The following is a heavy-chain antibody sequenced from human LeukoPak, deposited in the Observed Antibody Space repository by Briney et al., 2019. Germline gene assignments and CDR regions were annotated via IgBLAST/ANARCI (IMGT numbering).Heavy chain of an antibody. Sequence: GGSLGLSCAASGFTFSDYYMSWIRQAPGKGLEWVSYISSSGSTIYYADSVKGRFTISRDNAKNSLYLQMNSLRAEDTAVYYCARVHSSSWYDYWGQGTLVTVSS. J-gene: IGHJ4*02. CDR3: ARVHSSSWYDY. CDR2: ISSSGSTI. V-gene: IGHV3-11*01. CDR1: GFTFSDYY. D-gene: IGHD6-13*01.